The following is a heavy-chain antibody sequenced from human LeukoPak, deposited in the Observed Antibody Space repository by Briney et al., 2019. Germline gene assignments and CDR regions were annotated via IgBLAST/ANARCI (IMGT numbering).Heavy chain of an antibody. V-gene: IGHV4-39*01. Sequence: SETLSLTCAVSGGSISSTSYYWAWIRQPPGKGLEWIGTIYYSGSTYHNPSLKSRVTLSVDTSRNQFSLRLSSVDAADAAVYYCAKAGVRYFDSSGLYAFDFWGQGTTVTVSS. D-gene: IGHD3-22*01. J-gene: IGHJ3*01. CDR3: AKAGVRYFDSSGLYAFDF. CDR2: IYYSGST. CDR1: GGSISSTSYY.